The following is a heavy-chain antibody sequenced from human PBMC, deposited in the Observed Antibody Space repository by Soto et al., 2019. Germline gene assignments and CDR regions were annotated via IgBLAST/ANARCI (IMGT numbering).Heavy chain of an antibody. Sequence: PSETLSLTCSVSGGSLSDYYWTWIRQSPGKGLEWIGEINQSEIGNHNPSLKSRVTISMYTSKNVFSLKMASVSAADSSVFYCARGFFRELVRGYWFDSWGQGTLVTVSS. CDR2: INQSEIG. D-gene: IGHD2-8*02. CDR1: GGSLSDYY. V-gene: IGHV4-34*01. CDR3: ARGFFRELVRGYWFDS. J-gene: IGHJ5*01.